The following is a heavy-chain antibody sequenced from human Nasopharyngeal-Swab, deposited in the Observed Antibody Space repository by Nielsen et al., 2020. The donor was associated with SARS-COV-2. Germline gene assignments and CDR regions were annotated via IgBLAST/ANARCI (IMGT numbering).Heavy chain of an antibody. J-gene: IGHJ6*02. CDR3: AGGSGSYGGAYQYYYAMDV. V-gene: IGHV3-48*02. Sequence: GGSLRLSCAASGFSFSGCSMNWVRQAPGKGLERVSYISSGSRTIYYADSVKGRFTISRDNAKNSLYLQMNSLRDEDTAVYYCAGGSGSYGGAYQYYYAMDVWGQGTTVTVSS. CDR2: ISSGSRTI. CDR1: GFSFSGCS. D-gene: IGHD6-19*01.